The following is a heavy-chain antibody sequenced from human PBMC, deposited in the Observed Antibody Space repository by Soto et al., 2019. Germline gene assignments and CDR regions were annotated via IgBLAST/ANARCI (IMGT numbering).Heavy chain of an antibody. V-gene: IGHV1-18*01. CDR1: GYTFTSYG. CDR2: ISAYNGNT. Sequence: QVQLVQSGAEVKKPGASVKVSCKASGYTFTSYGISWVRQALGKGREGRGWISAYNGNTNYAQKLQGRVTMTTDTSTSTAYMELRSLRSDDTAVYYCARRGEQVVLRFLDRYGMDVWGQGTTVTVSS. D-gene: IGHD3-3*01. J-gene: IGHJ6*02. CDR3: ARRGEQVVLRFLDRYGMDV.